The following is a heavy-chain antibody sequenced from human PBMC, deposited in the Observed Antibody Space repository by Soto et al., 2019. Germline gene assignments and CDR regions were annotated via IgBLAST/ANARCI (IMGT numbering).Heavy chain of an antibody. CDR3: ARGRHGGASVYYYFGMDV. CDR1: GGSISSYY. J-gene: IGHJ6*02. V-gene: IGHV4-4*07. Sequence: SETLSLTSTVSGGSISSYYWSWIRQPAGKGLECIERIYTGARTNYNPSLTSRVTRSEDASKGHFSLKLSSVCDDDMAVYYCARGRHGGASVYYYFGMDVWGRGTTVTVSS. CDR2: IYTGART. D-gene: IGHD1-26*01.